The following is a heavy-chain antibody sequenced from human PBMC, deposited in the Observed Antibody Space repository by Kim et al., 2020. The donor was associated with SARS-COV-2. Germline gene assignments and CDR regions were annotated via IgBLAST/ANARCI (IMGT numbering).Heavy chain of an antibody. J-gene: IGHJ5*02. V-gene: IGHV3-11*04. CDR1: GFTFTDYF. CDR2: ISSSGSTI. CDR3: ARDIWDSGSEREPS. D-gene: IGHD1-1*01. Sequence: GGSLRLSCAASGFTFTDYFMSWNRQAPGKGLEWVAYISSSGSTIFYADSVKGRFIISRDNAMNSVSLQMNSLRAEDTAVYYCARDIWDSGSEREPSWGQG.